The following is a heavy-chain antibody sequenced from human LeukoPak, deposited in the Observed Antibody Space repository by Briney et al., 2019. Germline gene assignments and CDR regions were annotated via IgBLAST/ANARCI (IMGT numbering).Heavy chain of an antibody. D-gene: IGHD3-22*01. V-gene: IGHV1-46*01. CDR1: GYIFTSYY. J-gene: IGHJ3*02. CDR3: ARSAYYYDSSGYYVGAFDI. Sequence: ASVKVSCKASGYIFTSYYMHWVRQAPGQGLEWMGIINPSGGSTSYAQKFQGRVTMTRDTSTSTVYMELSSLRSEDTAVYYCARSAYYYDSSGYYVGAFDIWGQGTMVTVSS. CDR2: INPSGGST.